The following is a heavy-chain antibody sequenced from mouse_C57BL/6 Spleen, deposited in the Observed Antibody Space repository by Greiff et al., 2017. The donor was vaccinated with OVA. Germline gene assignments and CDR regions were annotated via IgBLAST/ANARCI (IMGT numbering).Heavy chain of an antibody. J-gene: IGHJ2*01. Sequence: QVQLQQSGPELVKPGASVKISCKASGYAFSSSWMNWVKQRPGKGLEWIGRIYPGDGDTNYNGKFKGKATLTADKSSSTAYMQLSSLASEDSAVYCGAREDGYDDGYFGCWGQGATLP. CDR1: GYAFSSSW. V-gene: IGHV1-82*01. CDR2: IYPGDGDT. D-gene: IGHD2-2*01. CDR3: AREDGYDDGYFGC.